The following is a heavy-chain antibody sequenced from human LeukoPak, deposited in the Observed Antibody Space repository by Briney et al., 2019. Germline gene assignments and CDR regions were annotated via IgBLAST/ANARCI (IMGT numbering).Heavy chain of an antibody. Sequence: TGGSLRLSCAASGFTFSFFAMSWVRQAPGKGLQWVSSITSTGDGTYYADSVKGRFTISRDNSENMLYLQMNSLRVEDTAVYFCAKDRPNYYGSNGHYYRLDGDYWGQGTLVAVSS. D-gene: IGHD3-22*01. CDR2: ITSTGDGT. V-gene: IGHV3-23*01. CDR1: GFTFSFFA. CDR3: AKDRPNYYGSNGHYYRLDGDY. J-gene: IGHJ4*02.